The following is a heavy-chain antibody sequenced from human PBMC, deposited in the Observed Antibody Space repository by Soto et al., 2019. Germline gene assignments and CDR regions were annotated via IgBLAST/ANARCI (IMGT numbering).Heavy chain of an antibody. J-gene: IGHJ5*02. CDR2: IYYSGRT. Sequence: QVQLQESGPGLVKPSQTLSLTCTVSGGSISSGGYYWSWIRQHPGKGLEWIGYIYYSGRTYYNPSLKSRVTISVDTSKNQFSLKLSSVTAADTAVYYCARGGSGYDFPPPNWFDPWGQGTLVTVSS. CDR3: ARGGSGYDFPPPNWFDP. D-gene: IGHD5-12*01. CDR1: GGSISSGGYY. V-gene: IGHV4-31*03.